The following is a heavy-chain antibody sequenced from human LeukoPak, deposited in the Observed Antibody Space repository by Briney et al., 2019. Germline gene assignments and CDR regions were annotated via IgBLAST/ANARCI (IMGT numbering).Heavy chain of an antibody. J-gene: IGHJ4*02. CDR3: ARAREITVSGTDYFDY. D-gene: IGHD1-1*01. Sequence: PGGSLRLSCAVSRFRFSNYWMTWVRQAPGKGLEWVANIKHDGSGPSYLDSVKGRFTISRDNARYSLSLQMSSLKAEDTAVYSCARAREITVSGTDYFDYWGQGALVTVSS. V-gene: IGHV3-7*01. CDR2: IKHDGSGP. CDR1: RFRFSNYW.